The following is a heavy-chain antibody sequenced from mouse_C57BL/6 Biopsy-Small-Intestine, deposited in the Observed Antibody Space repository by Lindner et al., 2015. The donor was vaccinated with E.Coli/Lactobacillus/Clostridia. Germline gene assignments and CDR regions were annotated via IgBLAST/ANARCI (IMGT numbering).Heavy chain of an antibody. CDR1: GYSFTSYY. Sequence: VQLQESGPELVKPGASVKISCKASGYSFTSYYIHWVKQRPGQGLEWIGWIYPGSGNTKYNEKFKGKATLTADTSSSTAYMQLGSLTSEDSAVYYCARGWAFDYWGQGTTLTVSS. J-gene: IGHJ2*01. CDR3: ARGWAFDY. CDR2: IYPGSGNT. V-gene: IGHV1-66*01. D-gene: IGHD3-1*01.